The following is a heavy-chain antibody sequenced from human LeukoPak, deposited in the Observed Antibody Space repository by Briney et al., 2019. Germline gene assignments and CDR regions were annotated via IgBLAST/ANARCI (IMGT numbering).Heavy chain of an antibody. CDR1: GGSISGFF. V-gene: IGHV4-59*01. J-gene: IGHJ5*02. CDR2: IDYSGST. D-gene: IGHD6-25*01. CDR3: ARDPSGLNWFDP. Sequence: SETLSLTCTVSGGSISGFFWSWIRQPPGKGLEWLGCIDYSGSTQYNPSLKSRVTISVDTSKQQFSLKLTSVTAADTAVYYCARDPSGLNWFDPWGQGTLVTVSS.